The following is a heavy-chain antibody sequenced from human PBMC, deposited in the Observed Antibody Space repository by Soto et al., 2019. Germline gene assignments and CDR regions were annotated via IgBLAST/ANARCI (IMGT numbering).Heavy chain of an antibody. Sequence: GESLKISCKGSGYSLTSYWIGWVRQMPGKGLEWMGIIYPGDSDTRYSPSFQGQVTISADKSISTAYLQWSSLKASDTAMYYCAIRSYTTAYYYYGMDVWSQGTTVTVSS. CDR3: AIRSYTTAYYYYGMDV. D-gene: IGHD1-1*01. J-gene: IGHJ6*02. V-gene: IGHV5-51*01. CDR1: GYSLTSYW. CDR2: IYPGDSDT.